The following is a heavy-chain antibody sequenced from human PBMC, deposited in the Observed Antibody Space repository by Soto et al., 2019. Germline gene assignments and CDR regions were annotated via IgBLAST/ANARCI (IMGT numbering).Heavy chain of an antibody. V-gene: IGHV3-15*01. J-gene: IGHJ5*02. CDR2: IKTKLDGETT. Sequence: PGGSLRLSCTGSRFTFSTAWLSWVRQAPGQGLEWVGRIKTKLDGETTAYAAPVKGRFSISRGDSKNTVYLHMNSLTAEDTAVYYCATVGEGSRNWFNPWGQGPRVTVPS. D-gene: IGHD3-3*01. CDR1: RFTFSTAW. CDR3: ATVGEGSRNWFNP.